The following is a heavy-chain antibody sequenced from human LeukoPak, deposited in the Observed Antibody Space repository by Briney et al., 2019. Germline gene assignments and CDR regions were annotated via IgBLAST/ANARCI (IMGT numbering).Heavy chain of an antibody. Sequence: SETLSLTCTVSGGSIGVYYWNWIRQPAGKGLEWIGRIFTSGIANYNPSLKSRVTMSVDTSKNQFSLNLSSVTAADTAVYYCAREISGTYYNPLGYMDVWGKGTTVTVSS. CDR2: IFTSGIA. J-gene: IGHJ6*03. CDR1: GGSIGVYY. V-gene: IGHV4-4*07. D-gene: IGHD3-10*01. CDR3: AREISGTYYNPLGYMDV.